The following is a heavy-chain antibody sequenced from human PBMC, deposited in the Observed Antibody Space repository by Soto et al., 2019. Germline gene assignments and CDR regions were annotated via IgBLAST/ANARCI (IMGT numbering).Heavy chain of an antibody. V-gene: IGHV4-30-4*01. Sequence: QVQLQESGPGLVKPSQTLSLTCTVSGGSISSGDYYWSWIRQPPGKGLEWIGYIYYSGSTYYNPPLKSRVTMSVDTSKNQFSRKLGSVTAADTAVYYCASTMVRGVIPRFDPWGQGTLVPVSS. CDR2: IYYSGST. J-gene: IGHJ5*02. CDR3: ASTMVRGVIPRFDP. CDR1: GGSISSGDYY. D-gene: IGHD3-10*01.